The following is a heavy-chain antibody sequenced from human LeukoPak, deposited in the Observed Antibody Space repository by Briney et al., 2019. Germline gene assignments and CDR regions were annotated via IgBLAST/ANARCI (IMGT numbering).Heavy chain of an antibody. J-gene: IGHJ4*02. CDR1: GFTFSSYG. V-gene: IGHV3-30*03. CDR3: ARGPYYYDSSGRHFDY. D-gene: IGHD3-22*01. CDR2: ISYDGSNK. Sequence: PGGSLRLSCAASGFTFSSYGMHWVRQAPSKGLEWVAVISYDGSNKYYADSVKGRFTISRDNSKNTLYLQMNSLRAEDTAVYYCARGPYYYDSSGRHFDYWGQGTLVTVSS.